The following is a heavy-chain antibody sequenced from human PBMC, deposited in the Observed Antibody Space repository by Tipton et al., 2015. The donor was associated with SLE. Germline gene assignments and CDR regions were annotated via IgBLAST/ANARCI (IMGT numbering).Heavy chain of an antibody. CDR2: IYYSGST. CDR1: GGSISSGDYY. J-gene: IGHJ3*02. D-gene: IGHD4-23*01. Sequence: TLSLTCTVSGGSISSGDYYWSWIRQPPGKGLEWIGYIYYSGSTNYNPSLKSRVTISVDTSKNQFSLKLSSVTAADTAVYYCARETVTKDAFDIWGQGTMVTVSS. V-gene: IGHV4-61*08. CDR3: ARETVTKDAFDI.